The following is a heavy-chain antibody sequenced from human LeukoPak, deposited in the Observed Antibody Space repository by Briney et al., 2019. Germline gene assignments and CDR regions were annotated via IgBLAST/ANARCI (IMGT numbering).Heavy chain of an antibody. D-gene: IGHD3-22*01. V-gene: IGHV4-34*01. J-gene: IGHJ6*02. CDR2: INHSGST. Sequence: SETLSLTCAVYGGSFSGYYWSWIRQPPGKGLEWIGEINHSGSTNYNPSLKSRVTISVDTSKNQFSLKLSSVTAADTAVYYCARGDLYDSSGYYARYYYYYGMDVWGQGTTVTVSS. CDR1: GGSFSGYY. CDR3: ARGDLYDSSGYYARYYYYYGMDV.